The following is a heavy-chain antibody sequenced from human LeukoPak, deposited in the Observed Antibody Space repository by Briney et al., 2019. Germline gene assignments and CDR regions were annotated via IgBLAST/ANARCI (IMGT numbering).Heavy chain of an antibody. Sequence: GGSRRLSGAASGFTFSDYYISWIRQAPGKGLEWVSYISSSGSTIYYADSVKGRFTISRDNAKNSLYLQMNSLRAEDTAVYYCAREGSITMVRGADYWGQGTLVTVSS. J-gene: IGHJ4*02. CDR3: AREGSITMVRGADY. V-gene: IGHV3-11*01. CDR1: GFTFSDYY. D-gene: IGHD3-10*01. CDR2: ISSSGSTI.